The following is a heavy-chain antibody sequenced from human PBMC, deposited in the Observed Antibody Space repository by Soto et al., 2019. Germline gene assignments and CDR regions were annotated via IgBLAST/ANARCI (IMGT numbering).Heavy chain of an antibody. D-gene: IGHD3-3*02. CDR2: ISHDGTVK. Sequence: GGSLRLSCAASRFTFSNYGMQWVRQAPGKGLEWVAVISHDGTVKYCADSVKGRFTISRDNFQNTLDLQMDSLRAEDTAVYYCAKERDTRSIYCFDSWGKGTLLTVSS. V-gene: IGHV3-30*18. J-gene: IGHJ4*02. CDR3: AKERDTRSIYCFDS. CDR1: RFTFSNYG.